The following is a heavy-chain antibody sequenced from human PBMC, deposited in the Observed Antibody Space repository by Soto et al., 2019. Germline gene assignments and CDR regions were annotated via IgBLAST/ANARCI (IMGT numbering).Heavy chain of an antibody. Sequence: QVQLVQSGAEVKKPGSSVKVSCKASGGTFSSYAISWVRQAPEQGLEWMGGIIPIFGTANYAQKFQGRVTITADESTSTAYMELSSLRSEDTAVYYCASPTYYYDSSGYYLRAFDIWGQGTMVTVSS. CDR1: GGTFSSYA. D-gene: IGHD3-22*01. CDR2: IIPIFGTA. V-gene: IGHV1-69*01. CDR3: ASPTYYYDSSGYYLRAFDI. J-gene: IGHJ3*02.